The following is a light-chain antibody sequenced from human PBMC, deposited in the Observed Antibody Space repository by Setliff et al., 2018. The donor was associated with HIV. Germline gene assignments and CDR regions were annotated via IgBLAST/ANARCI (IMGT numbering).Light chain of an antibody. Sequence: QSALTQPPSASGTPGQRVTISCSGSSSNIGRNAVTWYQQPPGAAPRLLIYSTNQRPAGVPARFSGSKSGTSASLAISGLQSEDEADYYCAAWDDSLNGHGVFGGGTKVTVL. CDR3: AAWDDSLNGHGV. V-gene: IGLV1-44*01. CDR2: STN. J-gene: IGLJ2*01. CDR1: SSNIGRNA.